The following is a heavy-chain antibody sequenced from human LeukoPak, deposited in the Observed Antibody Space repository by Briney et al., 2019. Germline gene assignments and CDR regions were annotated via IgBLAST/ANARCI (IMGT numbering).Heavy chain of an antibody. V-gene: IGHV5-51*01. CDR1: GYSFTSYW. J-gene: IGHJ3*02. CDR2: IYPGDSDT. Sequence: GESLKISCKGSGYSFTSYWIGWVRQMPGKGLEWMGIIYPGDSDTRYSPSFQGQVTISADKSISTAYLQWSSLKASDTAMYYCARLDGFWSGYYRGGHAFDIWGQGTMVTVSS. D-gene: IGHD3-3*01. CDR3: ARLDGFWSGYYRGGHAFDI.